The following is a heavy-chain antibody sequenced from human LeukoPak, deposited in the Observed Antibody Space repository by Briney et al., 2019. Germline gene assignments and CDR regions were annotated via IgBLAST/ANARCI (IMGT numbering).Heavy chain of an antibody. CDR1: GFTFDDYA. J-gene: IGHJ3*02. V-gene: IGHV3-9*01. D-gene: IGHD3-9*01. CDR2: ISWNSGSI. Sequence: PGGSLRLSCAASGFTFDDYAMHWVRQAPGKGLEWVSGISWNSGSIGYADSVKGRFTISRDNAKNSLYLQMNSLRAEDTALYYCAKDISPGDGGYFDWDAFDIWGQGTMVTVSS. CDR3: AKDISPGDGGYFDWDAFDI.